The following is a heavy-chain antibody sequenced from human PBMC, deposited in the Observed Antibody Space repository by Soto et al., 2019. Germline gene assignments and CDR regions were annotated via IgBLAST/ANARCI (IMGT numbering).Heavy chain of an antibody. J-gene: IGHJ5*02. CDR2: IHYSGST. CDR1: GGSISGSSFY. CDR3: ATWGRGVLIQNWFDP. D-gene: IGHD3-10*01. Sequence: TSETLSLTCAVSGGSISGSSFYWGWIRQPPEKGLESIGSIHYSGSTYYNPSLKSRVTMSVDTSKNQFSLKLSSVTAADTGVYYCATWGRGVLIQNWFDPWGQGTLVTVSS. V-gene: IGHV4-39*01.